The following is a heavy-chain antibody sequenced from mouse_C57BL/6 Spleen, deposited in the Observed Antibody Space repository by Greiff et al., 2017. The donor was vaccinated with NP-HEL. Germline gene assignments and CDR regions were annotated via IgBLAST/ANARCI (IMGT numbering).Heavy chain of an antibody. J-gene: IGHJ4*01. V-gene: IGHV1-63*01. Sequence: VKLVESGAELVRPGTSVKMSCKASGYTFTNYWIGWAKQRPGHGLEWIGDIYPGGGYTNYNEKFKGKATLTADKSSSTAYMQFSSLTSEDSAIYYCARRGVDGYAMDYWGQGTSVTVSS. CDR3: ARRGVDGYAMDY. D-gene: IGHD1-1*01. CDR1: GYTFTNYW. CDR2: IYPGGGYT.